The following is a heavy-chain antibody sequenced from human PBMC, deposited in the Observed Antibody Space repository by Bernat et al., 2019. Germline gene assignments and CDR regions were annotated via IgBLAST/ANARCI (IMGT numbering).Heavy chain of an antibody. Sequence: QLQLQESGPGLVKPSETLSLTCTVSGGSISSSSYYWGWIRQPPGKGLEGIGSIYYSGSTYYNPSLKSRVTISVDTSKNQFSLKLSSVTAADTAVYYCARTYYDFWSGYYPNNWFDPWGQGTLVTVSS. CDR3: ARTYYDFWSGYYPNNWFDP. CDR1: GGSISSSSYY. J-gene: IGHJ5*02. V-gene: IGHV4-39*01. CDR2: IYYSGST. D-gene: IGHD3-3*01.